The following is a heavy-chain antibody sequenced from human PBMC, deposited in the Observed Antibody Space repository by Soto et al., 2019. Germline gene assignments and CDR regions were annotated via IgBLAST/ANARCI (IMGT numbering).Heavy chain of an antibody. Sequence: QVHLQESGPGLVKPSGTLSLTCAVSGGSITTNWWSWVRQPPGKGLEWIGEIYHSGTTNYNPSLRGRVTISVDKSNNQFSLNLNSVTAADSAIYYCARHIAVPRTRGFEYWGKGNLVTVSS. CDR3: ARHIAVPRTRGFEY. V-gene: IGHV4-4*02. J-gene: IGHJ4*02. CDR2: IYHSGTT. CDR1: GGSITTNW. D-gene: IGHD6-19*01.